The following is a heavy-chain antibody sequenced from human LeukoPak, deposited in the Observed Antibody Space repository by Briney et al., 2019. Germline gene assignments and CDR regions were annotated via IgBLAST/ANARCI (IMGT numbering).Heavy chain of an antibody. V-gene: IGHV3-64D*06. CDR3: VNVAGVRVVGVPTY. Sequence: GGSLRLSCAASGFTFSSYWMHWVRQAPGKGLEYVSTITTNGGSTYYADSVKGRFSISRDNSKDTLYLQMNSLRAEDTATYYCVNVAGVRVVGVPTYWGQGTLVTVSS. J-gene: IGHJ4*02. CDR1: GFTFSSYW. CDR2: ITTNGGST. D-gene: IGHD1-26*01.